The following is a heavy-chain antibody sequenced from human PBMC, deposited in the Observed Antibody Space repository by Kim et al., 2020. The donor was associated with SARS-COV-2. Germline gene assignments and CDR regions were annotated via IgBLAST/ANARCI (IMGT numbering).Heavy chain of an antibody. D-gene: IGHD6-6*01. J-gene: IGHJ1*01. CDR1: GFTFSNSA. Sequence: GGSLRLSCAASGFTFSNSAMSWVRQAPGKGLEWVSIIYSGGTTTSYADSVKGRFTISRDNSKNTLYLQMNSLRAEDTAIYYCAKDRPSILWGQGTLVTVS. V-gene: IGHV3-23*03. CDR2: IYSGGTTT. CDR3: AKDRPSIL.